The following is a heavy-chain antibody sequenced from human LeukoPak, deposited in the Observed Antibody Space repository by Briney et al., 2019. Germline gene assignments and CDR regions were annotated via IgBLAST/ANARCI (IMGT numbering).Heavy chain of an antibody. V-gene: IGHV3-9*01. Sequence: GGSLRLSCAGSGFIFNNYAMHWVRQPPGKGLVWVSGISWNSGSIDYADSVKGRFTISRDNAKNSLYLQMNSLRVEDTAFYYCAKDNRRHYTSGPNPDSLHWGQGALVTVSS. J-gene: IGHJ4*02. CDR3: AKDNRRHYTSGPNPDSLH. D-gene: IGHD6-19*01. CDR1: GFIFNNYA. CDR2: ISWNSGSI.